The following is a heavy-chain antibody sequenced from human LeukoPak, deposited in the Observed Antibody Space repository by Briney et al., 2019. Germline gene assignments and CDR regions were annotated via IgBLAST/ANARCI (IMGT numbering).Heavy chain of an antibody. D-gene: IGHD3-3*01. CDR1: GGSIGSGSYY. CDR2: IYTSGST. CDR3: ARNGAVTSFDY. J-gene: IGHJ4*02. V-gene: IGHV4-61*02. Sequence: SQTLSLTCTVSGGSIGSGSYYWSWIRQPAGKGLEWTGRIYTSGSTNYNPSLKSRVTISVDTAKNQFSLKLSSVTAADTAVYYCARNGAVTSFDYWGQGILVTVS.